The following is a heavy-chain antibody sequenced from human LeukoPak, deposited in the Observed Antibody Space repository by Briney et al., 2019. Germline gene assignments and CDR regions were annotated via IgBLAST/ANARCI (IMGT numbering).Heavy chain of an antibody. J-gene: IGHJ4*02. CDR1: GGSFSGFY. Sequence: SETLSLTCAVYGGSFSGFYWSWIRQPPGKGLEWIGEINHSGSTNYNPSLKSRVTISVDTSKNQFSLKLSSVTAADTAVYYCARTPPFYDFWSGYSNSYYFGYWGQGTLVTVSS. CDR2: INHSGST. D-gene: IGHD3-3*01. CDR3: ARTPPFYDFWSGYSNSYYFGY. V-gene: IGHV4-34*01.